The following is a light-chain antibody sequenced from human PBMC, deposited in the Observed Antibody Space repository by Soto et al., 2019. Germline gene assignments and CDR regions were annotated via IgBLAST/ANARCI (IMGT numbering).Light chain of an antibody. CDR3: CSYAGSSYVI. CDR1: SSDVGTYNF. Sequence: QAALTQPASVSGSPGQSITISCTGTSSDVGTYNFVSWYQQHPGKAPKLMIYEVSKRPSGVSNRFAGSKSGNTASLTISGLQAEDEADYYWCSYAGSSYVIIGGGTKLTVL. CDR2: EVS. J-gene: IGLJ2*01. V-gene: IGLV2-23*02.